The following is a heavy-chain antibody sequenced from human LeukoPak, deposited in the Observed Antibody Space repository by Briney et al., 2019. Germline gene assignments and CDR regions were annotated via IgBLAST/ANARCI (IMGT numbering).Heavy chain of an antibody. J-gene: IGHJ5*01. CDR3: ASSGGSSGYFES. CDR2: IRYDGSSK. D-gene: IGHD3-22*01. V-gene: IGHV3-30*02. CDR1: GFTFSYYG. Sequence: GGSLRLSCAASGFTFSYYGMHWVRQAPGKGLEWVAFIRYDGSSKYYGDSMKGRFTISRDNSKNTLDLQMNSLTAEDTAVYYCASSGGSSGYFESWGQGLLVTVSS.